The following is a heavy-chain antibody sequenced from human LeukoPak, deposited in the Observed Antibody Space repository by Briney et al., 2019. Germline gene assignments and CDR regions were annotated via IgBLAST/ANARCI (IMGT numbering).Heavy chain of an antibody. Sequence: VASVKVSCTASGYTFTSYGISWVRQAPGQGLEWMGWISAYNGNTNYAQKLQGRVTMTTDTSTSTAYMELSSLRSEDTAVYYCARAAPESLPAERYFDYWGQGTLVTVSS. CDR3: ARAAPESLPAERYFDY. CDR1: GYTFTSYG. D-gene: IGHD2-15*01. J-gene: IGHJ4*02. V-gene: IGHV1-18*01. CDR2: ISAYNGNT.